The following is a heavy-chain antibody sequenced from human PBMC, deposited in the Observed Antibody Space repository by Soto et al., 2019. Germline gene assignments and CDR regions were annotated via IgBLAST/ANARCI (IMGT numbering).Heavy chain of an antibody. CDR3: AKSQEIGTHFFDS. Sequence: PVGSLRLSCEASGFTFSGFDMHWVRQPTGKGLEWVSSIGTAGDTYYAVSVKGRFTISRDNAKNSLSLQMNSLRAGDMAVYFCAKSQEIGTHFFDSWGRGTQVTVSA. CDR2: IGTAGDT. J-gene: IGHJ4*02. CDR1: GFTFSGFD. D-gene: IGHD6-13*01. V-gene: IGHV3-13*01.